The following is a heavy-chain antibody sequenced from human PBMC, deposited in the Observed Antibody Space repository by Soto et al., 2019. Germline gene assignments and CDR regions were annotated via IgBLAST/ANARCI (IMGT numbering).Heavy chain of an antibody. CDR1: GGSLSSKY. J-gene: IGHJ4*02. Sequence: SETLSLTCTGSGGSLSSKYLTWIRQPPGKGLEWIGYVYNSGSTNYNPSLKSRVTISEDTSKSQFSLKVNSMTAADTAVYYCARYRREAVAGYTLDNWGQGILVTVSS. V-gene: IGHV4-59*01. CDR2: VYNSGST. CDR3: ARYRREAVAGYTLDN. D-gene: IGHD6-13*01.